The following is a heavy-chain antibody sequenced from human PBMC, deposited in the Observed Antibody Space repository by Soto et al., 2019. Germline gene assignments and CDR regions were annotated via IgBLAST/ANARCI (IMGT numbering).Heavy chain of an antibody. CDR3: AGSITMVRGVRVDHYYYMDV. J-gene: IGHJ6*03. Sequence: QVQLQQWGAGLLKPSETLSLTCAVYGGSFSGYYWSWIRQPPGKGLEWIGEINHSGSTNYNPSLKSRVTISGDTSKNQFSLKLSSVTAADTAVYYCAGSITMVRGVRVDHYYYMDVWGKGTTVTVSS. V-gene: IGHV4-34*01. CDR2: INHSGST. D-gene: IGHD3-10*01. CDR1: GGSFSGYY.